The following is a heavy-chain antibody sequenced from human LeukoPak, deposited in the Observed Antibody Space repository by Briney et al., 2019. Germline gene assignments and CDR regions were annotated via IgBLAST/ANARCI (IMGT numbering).Heavy chain of an antibody. Sequence: GGSLRLSCAASGFTFSSYWTSWVRQAPGKGLEWVAKIKQEGSEKYYVDSVKGRFTISRDNAKNSLYLQMNSLRAEDTAVYYCASVYSSGWVDYWGQGTLVTVSS. V-gene: IGHV3-7*02. J-gene: IGHJ4*02. CDR3: ASVYSSGWVDY. CDR2: IKQEGSEK. D-gene: IGHD6-19*01. CDR1: GFTFSSYW.